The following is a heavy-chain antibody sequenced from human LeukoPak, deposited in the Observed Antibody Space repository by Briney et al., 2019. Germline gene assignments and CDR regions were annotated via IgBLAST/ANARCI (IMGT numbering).Heavy chain of an antibody. CDR2: IYYSGST. J-gene: IGHJ4*02. Sequence: PSETLSLTCTVSGGSISSSSYYWGWIRQPPGKGLEWIGSIYYSGSTYYNPSLKSRVTISVDTSKNQFSLKLSSVTAADTAVYYCARTFGGVIPFDYWGQGTLVTVSS. D-gene: IGHD3-16*01. V-gene: IGHV4-39*01. CDR1: GGSISSSSYY. CDR3: ARTFGGVIPFDY.